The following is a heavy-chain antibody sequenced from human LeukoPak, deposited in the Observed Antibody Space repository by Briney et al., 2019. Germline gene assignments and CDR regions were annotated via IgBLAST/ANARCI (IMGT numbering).Heavy chain of an antibody. CDR1: GGSISSSSYY. CDR2: IYYSGGT. Sequence: SETLSLTCTVSGGSISSSSYYWGWIRQPPGKGLEWIGSIYYSGGTYYNPSLKSRVTISVDTSKNQFSLKLSSVTAADTAVYYCARALWPGSLDYWGQGTLVTVSS. D-gene: IGHD3-10*01. CDR3: ARALWPGSLDY. V-gene: IGHV4-39*07. J-gene: IGHJ4*02.